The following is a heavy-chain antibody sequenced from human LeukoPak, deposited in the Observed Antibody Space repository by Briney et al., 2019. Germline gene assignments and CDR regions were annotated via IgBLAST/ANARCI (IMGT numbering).Heavy chain of an antibody. D-gene: IGHD6-19*01. CDR3: AKEQWLAPHYFDY. J-gene: IGHJ4*02. V-gene: IGHV3-23*01. CDR2: ISDSGGST. CDR1: GFTFSSYA. Sequence: GGSLRLSCATSGFTFSSYAMSWVRQAPEKGLEWVSSISDSGGSTYHADSVKGRFTISRDNSKNTLYLQMNSLRAEGTAVYYCAKEQWLAPHYFDYWGQGTLVTVSS.